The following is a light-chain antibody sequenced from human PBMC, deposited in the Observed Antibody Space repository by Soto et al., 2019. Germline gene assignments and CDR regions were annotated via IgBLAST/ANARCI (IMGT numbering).Light chain of an antibody. CDR2: DAS. CDR3: QQRSNSPPFT. V-gene: IGKV3-11*01. CDR1: QSVASS. J-gene: IGKJ3*01. Sequence: PGERVTLSCRASQSVASSLAWYQQRPGQTPSLLIYDASSRAPGVPARFSGSGSGTDFTLTISSLEPEDFAVYFCQQRSNSPPFTFGPGTKVSIK.